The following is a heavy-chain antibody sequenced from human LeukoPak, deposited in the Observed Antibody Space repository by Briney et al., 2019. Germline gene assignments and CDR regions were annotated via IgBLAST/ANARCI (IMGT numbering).Heavy chain of an antibody. D-gene: IGHD2-2*01. CDR2: IYYSGST. Sequence: PSETLSLTCTVSGGSISSSSYYWGWIRQPPGKGLEWIGSIYYSGSTYYNPSLKSRVTISVDTSKNQFSLKLSSVTAADTAVYYCARGRYCSSTSCYRFKTYFDYWGQGTLVTVSS. V-gene: IGHV4-39*01. CDR1: GGSISSSSYY. CDR3: ARGRYCSSTSCYRFKTYFDY. J-gene: IGHJ4*02.